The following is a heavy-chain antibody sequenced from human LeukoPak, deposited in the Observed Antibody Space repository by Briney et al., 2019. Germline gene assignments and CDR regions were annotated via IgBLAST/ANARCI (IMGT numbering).Heavy chain of an antibody. J-gene: IGHJ4*02. V-gene: IGHV4-59*01. CDR1: GGSISNYY. Sequence: SETLSLTCTVSGGSISNYYWNWIRQPPGKGLEWIGYIYYTGSTNYNPSLKSRVTMSVDTSKNQFSLNLQSVTPEDTAVYYCARNLIPEQLVVNFWGPGTLVTVSS. CDR2: IYYTGST. D-gene: IGHD6-13*01. CDR3: ARNLIPEQLVVNF.